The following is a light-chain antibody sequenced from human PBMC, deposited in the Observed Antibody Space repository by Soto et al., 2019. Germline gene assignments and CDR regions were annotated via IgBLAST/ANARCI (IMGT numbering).Light chain of an antibody. CDR2: GAS. CDR1: QSVSSSY. CDR3: QQYGSSPLT. Sequence: EIVLTQSPGTLSLSPGERATLSCRASQSVSSSYLAWYQQNPGQAPRLLIYGASSRATGIPDRFSGSWSGTDFTLTISRLEPEDFAVYYCQQYGSSPLTFGGGTKVEIK. J-gene: IGKJ4*01. V-gene: IGKV3-20*01.